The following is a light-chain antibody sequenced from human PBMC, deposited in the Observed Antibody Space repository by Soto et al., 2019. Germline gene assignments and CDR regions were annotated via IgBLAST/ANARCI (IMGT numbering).Light chain of an antibody. Sequence: QSVLTQPPSASGTPGQRVTISCSGSSSNIGSNTVNWSQQFPGTAPKLLIYSNNQRPSGVHDRFSGSKSGTSASLAISGLQSEDEADYYCAAWDDSLNGYYVFGTGTKVTVL. CDR2: SNN. CDR1: SSNIGSNT. CDR3: AAWDDSLNGYYV. J-gene: IGLJ1*01. V-gene: IGLV1-44*01.